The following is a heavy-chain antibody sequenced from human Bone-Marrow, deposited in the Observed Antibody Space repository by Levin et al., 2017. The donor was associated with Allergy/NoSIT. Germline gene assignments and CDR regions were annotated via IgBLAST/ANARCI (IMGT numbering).Heavy chain of an antibody. CDR3: TKWRFRTSAGES. Sequence: QAGGSLRLSCLVSGFTFEDSSMSWVRQAPGKGLEAVAFIKALGDGGTTDYAASVQGRFTIAIDDSKTIAYLQMNSLKSEDTAVYYCTKWRFRTSAGESWGQGTLVTVSS. CDR1: GFTFEDSS. D-gene: IGHD1-7*01. J-gene: IGHJ5*02. V-gene: IGHV3-49*04. CDR2: IKALGDGGTT.